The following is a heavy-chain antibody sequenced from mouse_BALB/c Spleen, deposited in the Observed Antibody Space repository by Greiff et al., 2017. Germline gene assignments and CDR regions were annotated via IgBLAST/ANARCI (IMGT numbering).Heavy chain of an antibody. CDR1: GYSFTGYY. V-gene: IGHV1-31*01. CDR2: INPYNGAT. Sequence: VQLQQSGPELVKPGASVKISCKASGYSFTGYYMHWVKQSHVKSLEWIGRINPYNGATSYNQNFKDKASLTVDKSSSTAYMELHSLTSEDSAVYYCARYYGSSSLDYWGQGTTLTVSS. D-gene: IGHD1-1*01. CDR3: ARYYGSSSLDY. J-gene: IGHJ2*01.